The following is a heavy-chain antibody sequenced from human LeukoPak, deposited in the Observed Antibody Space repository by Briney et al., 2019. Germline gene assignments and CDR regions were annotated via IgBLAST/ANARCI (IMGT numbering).Heavy chain of an antibody. CDR1: GGTVSTNY. V-gene: IGHV3-7*01. J-gene: IGHJ4*02. D-gene: IGHD2-2*01. CDR2: INEDGSEK. Sequence: PGGSLRLSCAASGGTVSTNYRSWFGQAPRKGVQWGANINEDGSEKYYVDSVKGRFTISRDNGKNALYLQMNSLRAEDTAVYYCARNEDYSASTGYYSTFYLDSWGQGTLVTVSS. CDR3: ARNEDYSASTGYYSTFYLDS.